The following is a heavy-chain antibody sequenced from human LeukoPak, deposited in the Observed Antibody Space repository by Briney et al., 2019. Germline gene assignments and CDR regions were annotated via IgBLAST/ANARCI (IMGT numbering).Heavy chain of an antibody. D-gene: IGHD2/OR15-2a*01. Sequence: SETLSLTCTVSGGSISSNSYYWGWIRQPPGKGLEWIGSIYYTGSTYYNPSLKSRVTIFVDTSKNQFSLKLSSVTAADTAVYYCARHSGTLLSLDYWGQGILVTVSS. CDR2: IYYTGST. J-gene: IGHJ4*02. CDR1: GGSISSNSYY. CDR3: ARHSGTLLSLDY. V-gene: IGHV4-39*01.